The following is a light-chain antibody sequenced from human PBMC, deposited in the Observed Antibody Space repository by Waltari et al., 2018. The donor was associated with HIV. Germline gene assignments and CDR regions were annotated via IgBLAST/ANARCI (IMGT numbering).Light chain of an antibody. CDR1: PGVSSN. V-gene: IGKV1-39*01. CDR2: SAS. Sequence: DIQMTQPPSSLSASVGDRVTITCRASPGVSSNVNWYQQKPGKAPDLLVYSASTLRDGVPLMFSGGGSGTDFTLTISCLQPEDFSTYYCQQSYSAPFSFGPGTKVDVK. CDR3: QQSYSAPFS. J-gene: IGKJ3*01.